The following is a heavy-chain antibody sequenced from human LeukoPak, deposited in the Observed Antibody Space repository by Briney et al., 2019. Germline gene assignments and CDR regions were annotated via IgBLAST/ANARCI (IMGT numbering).Heavy chain of an antibody. CDR3: AREDTAKDAFDI. D-gene: IGHD5-18*01. Sequence: KPSETLSLTCTVSGGSISNYYWSWIRQPPGGGLEWIGYIHYSGSTNYKPSLKSRVTISVDTSKNPFSMKLSSVTAADTAVDYCAREDTAKDAFDIWGQGTMVTVSS. CDR2: IHYSGST. V-gene: IGHV4-59*01. CDR1: GGSISNYY. J-gene: IGHJ3*02.